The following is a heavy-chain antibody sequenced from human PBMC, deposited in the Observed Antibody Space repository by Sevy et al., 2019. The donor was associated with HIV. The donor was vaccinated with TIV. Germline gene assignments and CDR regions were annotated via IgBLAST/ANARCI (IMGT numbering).Heavy chain of an antibody. D-gene: IGHD2-15*01. V-gene: IGHV3-23*01. J-gene: IGHJ4*02. CDR1: GITLSTYA. CDR2: IDDSGTKT. Sequence: GGSPRLSCTASGITLSTYAMKWVRQAPGKGLEWVSGIDDSGTKTYYADSVKGRFTISRDNTKNTVSLQMKSLRAEDTAVYYCAKDRYCSGGNCPLDYWGQGTLVTVSS. CDR3: AKDRYCSGGNCPLDY.